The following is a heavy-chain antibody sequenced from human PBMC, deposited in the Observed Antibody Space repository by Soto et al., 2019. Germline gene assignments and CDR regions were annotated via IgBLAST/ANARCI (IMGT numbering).Heavy chain of an antibody. Sequence: EVQLVESGGGLVKPGGSLRLSCAASGFTFSSYSMNWARQAPGKGLEWVSSISSSSSYIYFADSVKGRFTISRDNAKNSXNPQMNSLRAEDTAVYYCARMYGDYGLNGNYYGMDVWGQGTTVTVSS. D-gene: IGHD4-17*01. V-gene: IGHV3-21*01. CDR3: ARMYGDYGLNGNYYGMDV. J-gene: IGHJ6*02. CDR2: ISSSSSYI. CDR1: GFTFSSYS.